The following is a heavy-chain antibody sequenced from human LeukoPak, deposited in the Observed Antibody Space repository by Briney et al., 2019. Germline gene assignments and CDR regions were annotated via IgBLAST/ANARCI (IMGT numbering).Heavy chain of an antibody. CDR2: MNSDGSIT. J-gene: IGHJ4*02. CDR3: ARLATVTTDY. V-gene: IGHV3-74*01. CDR1: GFTLSNYW. Sequence: GGSLRLSCAASGFTLSNYWMHWVRQTPGKGVVWVSGMNSDGSITRYADSVKGRFTISRDSAKNTLYLQMNSLRAEDTAVYYCARLATVTTDYWGQGTLVTVSS. D-gene: IGHD4-17*01.